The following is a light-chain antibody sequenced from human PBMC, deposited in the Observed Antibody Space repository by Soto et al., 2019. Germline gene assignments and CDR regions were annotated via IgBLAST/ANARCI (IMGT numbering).Light chain of an antibody. CDR2: EVS. Sequence: QSVLTQPASVSGSPGHSITISCTGSSSDVGGHNYVSWYQQHPGKAPKLMIFEVSYRPSGVSNRFSGSKSDNTASLTISGLQAEDEADYYCSSYTSSNTWVFGGGTKLTVL. CDR3: SSYTSSNTWV. J-gene: IGLJ3*02. V-gene: IGLV2-14*01. CDR1: SSDVGGHNY.